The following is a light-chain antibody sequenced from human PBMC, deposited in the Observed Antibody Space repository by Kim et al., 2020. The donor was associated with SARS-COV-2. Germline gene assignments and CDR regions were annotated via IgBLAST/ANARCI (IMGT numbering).Light chain of an antibody. CDR3: QQSYSIPPWT. Sequence: DIQMTQSPSSLSASVGDRVTITCRASQSISSYLNGYQQKPGKAPKLLIYAASSLQSGVPSRFSGSGSGTDFTLTISSLQPEDFATYYCQQSYSIPPWTFGQGTKVDIK. J-gene: IGKJ1*01. CDR1: QSISSY. CDR2: AAS. V-gene: IGKV1-39*01.